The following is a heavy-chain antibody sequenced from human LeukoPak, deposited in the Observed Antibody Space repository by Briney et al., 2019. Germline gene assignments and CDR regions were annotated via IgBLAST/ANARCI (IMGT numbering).Heavy chain of an antibody. CDR2: INHSGST. Sequence: PSETLSLTCAVYGGSFSGYYWSWIRQPPGKGLEWIGEINHSGSTNYNPSLKSRVTISVDTSKNQFSLKLSSVTAADTAVYYCARGPSNYDFWSGYTEYYFDYWGQGTLVTVSS. D-gene: IGHD3-3*01. V-gene: IGHV4-34*01. CDR1: GGSFSGYY. J-gene: IGHJ4*02. CDR3: ARGPSNYDFWSGYTEYYFDY.